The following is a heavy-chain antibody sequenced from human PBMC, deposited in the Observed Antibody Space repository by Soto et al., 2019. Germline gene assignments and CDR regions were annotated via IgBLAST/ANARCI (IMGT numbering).Heavy chain of an antibody. V-gene: IGHV1-8*01. D-gene: IGHD3-10*01. CDR3: ARDMVRGVTTDYYYYGMDV. Sequence: QVQLVQSGAEVKKPGASVKVSCKASGYTFTSYDINWVRQATGQGLEWMGWMNPNSGNTGYAQKFQGRVTMTRNTSLSTAYMELSSLRSEDTAVYYCARDMVRGVTTDYYYYGMDVWGQGTTVTVSS. CDR1: GYTFTSYD. CDR2: MNPNSGNT. J-gene: IGHJ6*02.